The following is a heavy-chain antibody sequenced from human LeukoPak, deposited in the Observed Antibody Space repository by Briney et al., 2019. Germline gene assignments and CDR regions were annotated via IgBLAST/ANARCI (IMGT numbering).Heavy chain of an antibody. Sequence: GGSLRLSCAASGFTFNNAWMSWVRQAPGKGLEWVGRIKSKTDGGTTDYAAPVKGRFTISRDDSKNTLYLQMNSLKTEDTAVYYCTTADYGDYVFDYWGQGTLVTVSS. CDR1: GFTFNNAW. V-gene: IGHV3-15*01. J-gene: IGHJ4*02. D-gene: IGHD4-17*01. CDR2: IKSKTDGGTT. CDR3: TTADYGDYVFDY.